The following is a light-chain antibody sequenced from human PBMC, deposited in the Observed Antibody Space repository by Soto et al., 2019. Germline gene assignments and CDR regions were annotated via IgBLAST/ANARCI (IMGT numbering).Light chain of an antibody. CDR1: QRGDTNY. CDR2: DAV. Sequence: EIVLTQSPAALSLSPGERATLSCGATQRGDTNYVAWYHQKPGLAPRLLIYDAVNSTTGIPDRFSGGGSGAHFTRTVSSLEPEGVAVDYGHQYGNSPYTFGQGAKVLIK. V-gene: IGKV3D-20*01. J-gene: IGKJ2*01. CDR3: HQYGNSPYT.